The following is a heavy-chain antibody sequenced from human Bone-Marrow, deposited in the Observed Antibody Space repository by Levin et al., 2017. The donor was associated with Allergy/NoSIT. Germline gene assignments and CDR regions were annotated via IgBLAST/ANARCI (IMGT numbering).Heavy chain of an antibody. CDR1: GGSISSSNW. D-gene: IGHD4-23*01. CDR2: IYHSGST. J-gene: IGHJ4*02. CDR3: ATSTNSLYFDY. Sequence: RTSETLSLTCAVSGGSISSSNWWSWVRQPPGKGLEWIGEIYHSGSTNYNPSLKSRVTISVDKSKNQFSLKLSSVTAADTAVYYCATSTNSLYFDYWGQGTLVTVSS. V-gene: IGHV4-4*02.